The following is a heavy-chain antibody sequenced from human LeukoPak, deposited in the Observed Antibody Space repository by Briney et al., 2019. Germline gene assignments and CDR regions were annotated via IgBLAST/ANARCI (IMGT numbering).Heavy chain of an antibody. Sequence: GGSLGLSCAASGFTFSSYAMHWVRQAPGKGLEWVAVISYDGSNKYYADSVKGRFTISRDNSKNTLYLQMNSLRAEDTAVYYCARALKYYNDSSNSTPLNYWGLGTLVTVSS. J-gene: IGHJ4*02. CDR1: GFTFSSYA. D-gene: IGHD3-22*01. CDR2: ISYDGSNK. V-gene: IGHV3-30*04. CDR3: ARALKYYNDSSNSTPLNY.